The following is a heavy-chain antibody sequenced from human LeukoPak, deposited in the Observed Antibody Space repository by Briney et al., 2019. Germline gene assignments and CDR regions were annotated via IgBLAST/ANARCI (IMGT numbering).Heavy chain of an antibody. CDR3: AKGKDC. V-gene: IGHV3-23*01. CDR1: EFTFSDYA. Sequence: GGSLRLSCVASEFTFSDYAMSWVREAPGKGLEWVSAITGSGGSTYYADSVKGRFTISRDNSKNTLYLQMNSLRADDTAVYYCAKGKDCWGQGTLVTVSS. J-gene: IGHJ4*02. CDR2: ITGSGGST.